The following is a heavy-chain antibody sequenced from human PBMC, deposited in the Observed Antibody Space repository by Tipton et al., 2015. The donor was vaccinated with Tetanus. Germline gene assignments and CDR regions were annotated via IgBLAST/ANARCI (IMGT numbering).Heavy chain of an antibody. CDR2: ILPRDSDA. CDR1: GYTFGSYW. J-gene: IGHJ4*02. CDR3: ARRDGTGPFDY. D-gene: IGHD3/OR15-3a*01. V-gene: IGHV5-51*01. Sequence: LVQSGAEVKKPGESLKISCKASGYTFGSYWIGWVRQLPGKGLEWMGIILPRDSDARYGPSFQGHVPISADTSINTAYLEWRGLKASATAMYWCARRDGTGPFDYWGQGSLVTVSS.